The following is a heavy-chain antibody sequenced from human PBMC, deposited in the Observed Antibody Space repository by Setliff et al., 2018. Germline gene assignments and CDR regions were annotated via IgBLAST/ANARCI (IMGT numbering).Heavy chain of an antibody. V-gene: IGHV3-48*01. CDR3: VSGHASGTRGY. CDR2: IANGGSPI. D-gene: IGHD1-26*01. J-gene: IGHJ4*02. CDR1: GFTFSSYT. Sequence: GGSLRLSCAASGFTFSSYTTNWVRQAPGEGLEWLSYIANGGSPIYYADSVKGRFTISRDNAKNSVYLQMNSLRVEDTAVYYCVSGHASGTRGYWGQGTLVTVSS.